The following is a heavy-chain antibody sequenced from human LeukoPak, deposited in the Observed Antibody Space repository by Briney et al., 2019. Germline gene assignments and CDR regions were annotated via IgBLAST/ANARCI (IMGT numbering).Heavy chain of an antibody. CDR1: VGTFSSYA. Sequence: SVKVPCKASVGTFSSYAVSWVRLTPGQGLEWLGGIIPVFGTTTYAQKFQAKVTMTADKSTNTAYLEISSLTSDDTAVYYCARCSPGDSSNFYAVLQYWGQGTQVTVST. J-gene: IGHJ4*02. CDR3: ARCSPGDSSNFYAVLQY. V-gene: IGHV1-69*06. D-gene: IGHD3-22*01. CDR2: IIPVFGTT.